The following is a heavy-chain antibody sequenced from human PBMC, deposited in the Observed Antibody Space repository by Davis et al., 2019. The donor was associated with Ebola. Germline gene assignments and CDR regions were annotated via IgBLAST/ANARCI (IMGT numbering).Heavy chain of an antibody. D-gene: IGHD3-16*01. CDR3: ARGLWGPSQLYYYYGLDV. CDR2: IRYDGSNK. J-gene: IGHJ6*02. V-gene: IGHV3-30*02. CDR1: GFTFSSYG. Sequence: GESLKISCAASGFTFSSYGMHWVRQAPGKGLEWVAFIRYDGSNKYYADSVKGRFTISRDNSQNTLSLQMNSLRAEDTAVYYCARGLWGPSQLYYYYGLDVWGQGTTVTVSS.